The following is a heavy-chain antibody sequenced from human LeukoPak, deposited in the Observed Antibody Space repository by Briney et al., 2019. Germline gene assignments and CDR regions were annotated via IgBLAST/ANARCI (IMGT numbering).Heavy chain of an antibody. CDR3: AREDYDSGSDTFDI. D-gene: IGHD3-10*01. V-gene: IGHV3-48*03. CDR1: GFTFSSYE. J-gene: IGHJ3*02. Sequence: GGSLRLSCAASGFTFSSYEMNWVRQAPGMGLEWVSYISTSGSNIYYGDSVKGRFTISRDNAKKSLYLQMNSLRAEDTAVYYCAREDYDSGSDTFDIWGQGTMVTVSS. CDR2: ISTSGSNI.